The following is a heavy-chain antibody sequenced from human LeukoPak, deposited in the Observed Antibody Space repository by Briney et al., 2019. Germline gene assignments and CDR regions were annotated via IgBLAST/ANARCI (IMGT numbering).Heavy chain of an antibody. J-gene: IGHJ4*02. V-gene: IGHV4-61*10. CDR3: ARIEEDSSGYYYVY. D-gene: IGHD3-22*01. CDR1: GGSISSGSYC. Sequence: SETLSLTCTVSGGSISSGSYCWSWIRQPAGKGLEWIGYIYYSGSTNYNPSLKSRVTISVDTSKNQFSLKLSSVTAADTAVYYCARIEEDSSGYYYVYWGQGTLVTVSS. CDR2: IYYSGST.